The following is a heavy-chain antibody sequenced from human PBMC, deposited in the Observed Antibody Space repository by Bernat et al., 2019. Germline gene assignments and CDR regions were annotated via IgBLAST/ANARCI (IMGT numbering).Heavy chain of an antibody. V-gene: IGHV3-74*01. Sequence: EVQLVESGGGLVQPGGSLRLSCAASGFTFSSYWMHWVRQAPGKGLVWVSRINSDGSSTSYADSVKGRFTISRDNAKNTLYLQMNSLRDEDTAVYYCAREVTGVDFRSGYLSSDAFDIWGQGTMVTVSS. D-gene: IGHD3-3*01. CDR1: GFTFSSYW. J-gene: IGHJ3*02. CDR3: AREVTGVDFRSGYLSSDAFDI. CDR2: INSDGSST.